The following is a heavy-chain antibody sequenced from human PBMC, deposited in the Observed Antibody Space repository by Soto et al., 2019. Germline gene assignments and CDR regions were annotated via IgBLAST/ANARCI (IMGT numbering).Heavy chain of an antibody. CDR3: VRVAVVSLLRFGELLFDYYYMDV. D-gene: IGHD3-10*01. J-gene: IGHJ6*03. V-gene: IGHV1-8*01. Sequence: ASVKVSCKASGYTFTSYDINWVRQATGQGLEWMGWMNPNSGNTGYAQKFQGRVTMTRNTSISTAYMELSSLRSEDTAVYYCVRVAVVSLLRFGELLFDYYYMDVWGKGTTVTVSS. CDR2: MNPNSGNT. CDR1: GYTFTSYD.